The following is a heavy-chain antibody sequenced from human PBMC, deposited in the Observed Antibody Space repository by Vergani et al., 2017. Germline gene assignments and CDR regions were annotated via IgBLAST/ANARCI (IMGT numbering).Heavy chain of an antibody. CDR1: GFTFSSYS. CDR2: ISSSSSYI. CDR3: ARGTRDVLRMRLGPGYMDV. V-gene: IGHV3-21*01. Sequence: EVQLVESGGGLVKPGGSLRLSCAASGFTFSSYSMNWVRQAPGKGLEWVSSISSSSSYIYYADSVKGRFTISRDNAKNSLYLQMNSLRAADTAVYYCARGTRDVLRMRLGPGYMDVWGKGTTVTVSS. J-gene: IGHJ6*03. D-gene: IGHD2-8*01.